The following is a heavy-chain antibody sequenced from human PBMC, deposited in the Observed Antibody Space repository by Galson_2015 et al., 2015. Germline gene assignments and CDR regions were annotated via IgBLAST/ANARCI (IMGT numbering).Heavy chain of an antibody. J-gene: IGHJ5*02. Sequence: SCKASGGTFSSYAISWVRQAPGQGLEWMGGIIPIFGTANYAQKFQGRVTITADESTGTAYTELSSLRSEDTAVYYCARDRVDTAMGWSEWEWFDPWGQGTLVTVSS. CDR2: IIPIFGTA. CDR3: ARDRVDTAMGWSEWEWFDP. CDR1: GGTFSSYA. V-gene: IGHV1-69*01. D-gene: IGHD5-18*01.